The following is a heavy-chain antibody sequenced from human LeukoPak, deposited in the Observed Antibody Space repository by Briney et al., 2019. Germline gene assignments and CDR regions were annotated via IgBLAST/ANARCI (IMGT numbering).Heavy chain of an antibody. J-gene: IGHJ4*02. V-gene: IGHV3-53*01. CDR1: GFTFDSNY. CDR2: IYTGGNT. CDR3: ARGDDSGYYDYFDY. D-gene: IGHD3-22*01. Sequence: GGPLRHSCAASGFTFDSNYLSWVRQPPGKELEWVSTIYTGGNTYYAASVKGRFTISRDFSKNTVFLHMNSLRAEDTAMYYCARGDDSGYYDYFDYWGQGALATVSS.